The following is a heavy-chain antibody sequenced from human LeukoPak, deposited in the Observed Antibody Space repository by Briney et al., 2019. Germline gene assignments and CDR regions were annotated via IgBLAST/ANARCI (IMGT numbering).Heavy chain of an antibody. CDR1: GFTFSSYA. CDR2: ISGSGGST. CDR3: AKDLPIAVAGTLDY. Sequence: PGGSLRLSCAASGFTFSSYAMSWVRQAPGKGLEWVSAISGSGGSTYYADSVKGRFTISRDNSKNTLYPQMNSLRAEDTAVYYCAKDLPIAVAGTLDYWGQGTLVTVSS. J-gene: IGHJ4*02. D-gene: IGHD6-19*01. V-gene: IGHV3-23*01.